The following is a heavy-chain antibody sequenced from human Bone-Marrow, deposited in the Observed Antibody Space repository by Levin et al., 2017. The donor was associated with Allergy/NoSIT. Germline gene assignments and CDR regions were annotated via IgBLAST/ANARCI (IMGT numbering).Heavy chain of an antibody. V-gene: IGHV3-23*01. CDR1: GITFYDYA. J-gene: IGHJ4*02. Sequence: AGGSLRLSCAASGITFYDYAMGWVRQAPGKGLEWVTAVSGSGDITYYADSVKGRFTISRDNSRNTLYLQMNSLRAEDTALYYCAKGCDSSCYLFDSWGQGTLVTVSS. D-gene: IGHD2-15*01. CDR3: AKGCDSSCYLFDS. CDR2: VSGSGDIT.